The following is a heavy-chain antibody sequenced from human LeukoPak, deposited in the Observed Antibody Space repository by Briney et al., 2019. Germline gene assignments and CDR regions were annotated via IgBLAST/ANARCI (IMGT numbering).Heavy chain of an antibody. J-gene: IGHJ4*02. Sequence: ASVKVSCKASGYTFTSYDINWVRQATGQGLEWMGWMNPNSGNTGYAQKFQGRVTMTRNTSISTAYMELSSLRSDDTAVYYCARDQFVLDAIFVDYWGQGTLVTVSS. CDR1: GYTFTSYD. V-gene: IGHV1-8*01. CDR3: ARDQFVLDAIFVDY. CDR2: MNPNSGNT. D-gene: IGHD6-6*01.